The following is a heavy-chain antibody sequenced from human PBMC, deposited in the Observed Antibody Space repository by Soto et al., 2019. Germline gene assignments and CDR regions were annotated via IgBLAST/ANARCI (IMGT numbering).Heavy chain of an antibody. D-gene: IGHD3-16*01. Sequence: EMQLVESGGGLVQPGMSLRLSCAASGFTFDDYAMYWVRQVPGKGLEWVSGISWNSGRIGYADSVKGRFTISRDNAKNSPYLEMNSVGPGDTALYFCTKARLWGGDGYNSYCFTALHVWGQGTTVTVSS. V-gene: IGHV3-9*01. CDR3: TKARLWGGDGYNSYCFTALHV. J-gene: IGHJ6*02. CDR1: GFTFDDYA. CDR2: ISWNSGRI.